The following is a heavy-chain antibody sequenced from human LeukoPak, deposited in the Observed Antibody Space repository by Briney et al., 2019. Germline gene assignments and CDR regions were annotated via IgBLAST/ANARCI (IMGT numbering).Heavy chain of an antibody. D-gene: IGHD5-24*01. CDR1: GYSFTSYW. J-gene: IGHJ4*02. CDR3: ARLRRDAAY. V-gene: IGHV5-51*01. CDR2: IYPGDSAT. Sequence: GESLKLSRQGSGYSFTSYWIGWVRQMPGKGAEWMGIIYPGDSATRYSPSFQGQVTIAADTSISTAYLQWSSLTASDTAMYYCARLRRDAAYWGQGTLVTVSS.